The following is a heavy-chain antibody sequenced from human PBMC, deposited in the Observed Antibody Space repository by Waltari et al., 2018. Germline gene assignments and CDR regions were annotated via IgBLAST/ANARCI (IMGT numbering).Heavy chain of an antibody. CDR2: IYYSGST. V-gene: IGHV4-59*11. CDR1: GGSISSHY. J-gene: IGHJ4*02. Sequence: QVQLQESGPGLVKPSETLSLTCTVSGGSISSHYWSWIRQPPGKGLEWIGYIYYSGSTNYNPSLKSRVTISVDTSKNQFSLKLSSMTAADTAVYYCARGRGSRPYDYWGQGTLVTVSS. D-gene: IGHD3-10*01. CDR3: ARGRGSRPYDY.